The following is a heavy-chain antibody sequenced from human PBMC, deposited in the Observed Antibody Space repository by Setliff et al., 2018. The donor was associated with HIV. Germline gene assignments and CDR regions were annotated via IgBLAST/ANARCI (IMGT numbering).Heavy chain of an antibody. CDR1: GFTFSSYE. J-gene: IGHJ4*02. CDR2: ISGSGGST. Sequence: PGGSLRLSCAASGFTFSSYEMNWVRQAPGKGLEWVSAISGSGGSTYYADSVKGRFTISRDNSKNTLYLQMNSLRAEDTAVYYCAKDPRAAVATICDYWGQGTLVTVSS. D-gene: IGHD5-12*01. V-gene: IGHV3-23*01. CDR3: AKDPRAAVATICDY.